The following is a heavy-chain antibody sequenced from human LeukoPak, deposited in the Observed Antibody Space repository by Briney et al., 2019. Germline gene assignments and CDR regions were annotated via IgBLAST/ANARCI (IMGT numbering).Heavy chain of an antibody. CDR1: GFTFSSHS. CDR2: ISSSGDRT. V-gene: IGHV3-23*01. CDR3: ARGPSGYHST. J-gene: IGHJ4*02. D-gene: IGHD5-12*01. Sequence: GGSLRLSCAASGFTFSSHSMNWVRQAPGKGLEWVSCISSSGDRTYYAASVKGRFTISRVNFKNTLYLQMNSLRGEDPAVYYCARGPSGYHSTGGQGTLVTVSS.